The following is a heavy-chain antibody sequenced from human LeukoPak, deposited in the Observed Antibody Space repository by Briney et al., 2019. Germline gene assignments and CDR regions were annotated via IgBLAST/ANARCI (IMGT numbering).Heavy chain of an antibody. CDR3: ARAGHDYGGNSGWGAWDY. Sequence: GGSRRLSCAASGFTFSSYAMHWVRQAPGKGLEWVAVISYDGSNKYYADSVKGRFTISRDNSKNTLYLQMNSLRAEDTAVYYCARAGHDYGGNSGWGAWDYWGQGTLVTVSS. D-gene: IGHD4-23*01. CDR1: GFTFSSYA. J-gene: IGHJ4*02. V-gene: IGHV3-30-3*01. CDR2: ISYDGSNK.